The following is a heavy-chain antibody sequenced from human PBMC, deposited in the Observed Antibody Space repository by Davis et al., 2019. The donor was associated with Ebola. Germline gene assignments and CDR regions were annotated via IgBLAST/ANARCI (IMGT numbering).Heavy chain of an antibody. J-gene: IGHJ6*04. V-gene: IGHV6-1*01. Sequence: PSETLSLTCAISGDRVSSNSWNWIRQSPSRGLEWLGRTYYSSKWYHDYAVSLKSRITINPETAKNQFSLQLNSVTPEDTALYYCARGWLRGGMDVWGEGTTVTVSS. D-gene: IGHD5-18*01. CDR2: TYYSSKWYH. CDR1: GDRVSSNS. CDR3: ARGWLRGGMDV.